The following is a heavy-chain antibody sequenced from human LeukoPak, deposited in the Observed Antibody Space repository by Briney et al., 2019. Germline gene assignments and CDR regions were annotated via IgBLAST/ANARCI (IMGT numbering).Heavy chain of an antibody. V-gene: IGHV4-4*07. CDR2: LHASEST. D-gene: IGHD3-22*01. CDR1: GAHISNYY. Sequence: SETLSLTCTVSGAHISNYYWTWVRQSAAQGLEWIGRLHASESTIYNPSLKSRITMSIDTSKDQLSLTLTSVTAADSAVYYCASLSSGAAFDVWGQGTVVTVSS. J-gene: IGHJ3*01. CDR3: ASLSSGAAFDV.